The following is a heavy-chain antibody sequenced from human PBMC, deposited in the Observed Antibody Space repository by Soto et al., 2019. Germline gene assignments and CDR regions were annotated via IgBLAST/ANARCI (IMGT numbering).Heavy chain of an antibody. CDR3: ARVDGSFDS. Sequence: QVQLQESGPGLVKPSETLSLTCTVSGDSIISSSYYWGWIRQPPGKGLEWLGSIYRNGRTYYNPSLKSRVTMSVDTPKNQFSVKVSSVTAADTAVYYCARVDGSFDSWGQGTLVSVSS. V-gene: IGHV4-39*01. J-gene: IGHJ4*02. D-gene: IGHD5-12*01. CDR1: GDSIISSSYY. CDR2: IYRNGRT.